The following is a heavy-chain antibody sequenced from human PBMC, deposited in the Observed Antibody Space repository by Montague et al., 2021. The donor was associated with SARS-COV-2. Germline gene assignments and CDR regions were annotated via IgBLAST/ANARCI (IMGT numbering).Heavy chain of an antibody. CDR1: GFTFNNYA. CDR3: ARHLGAISSR. V-gene: IGHV3-23*01. J-gene: IGHJ4*02. D-gene: IGHD3-16*01. CDR2: VGGSGATT. Sequence: SLRLSCAASGFTFNNYAMSWVRQAPGKGLEWVSTVGGSGATTYYADSVKGRFTISRDNSKTTVYLQMNYLRVEDTAVYYCARHLGAISSRWGQGTLVTVS.